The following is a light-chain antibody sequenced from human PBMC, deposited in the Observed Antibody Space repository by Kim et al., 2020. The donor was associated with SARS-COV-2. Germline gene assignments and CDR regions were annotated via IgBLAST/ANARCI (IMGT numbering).Light chain of an antibody. V-gene: IGKV1-39*01. J-gene: IGKJ4*01. CDR1: PSFTNY. CDR2: ATS. CDR3: QQSYSSPLT. Sequence: YASVGDTITITCRASPSFTNYLNWYQQKPGEAPKLLIYATSSVQSGVPSRFSGSRSGTDFTLTINSLQPEDFATYYCQQSYSSPLTFGAGTKVEIK.